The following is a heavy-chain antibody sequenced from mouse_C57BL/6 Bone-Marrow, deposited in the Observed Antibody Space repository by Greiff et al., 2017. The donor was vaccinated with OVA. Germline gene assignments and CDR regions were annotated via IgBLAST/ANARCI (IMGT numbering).Heavy chain of an antibody. J-gene: IGHJ3*01. CDR2: IYPGSGNT. CDR3: ARNRIYYDYGAWFAY. V-gene: IGHV1-76*01. D-gene: IGHD2-4*01. Sequence: QVQLKESGAELVRPGASVKLSCKASGYTFTDYYINWVKQRPGQGLEWIARIYPGSGNTYYNEKFKGKATLTAEKSSSTAYMQLSSLTSEDSAVYFCARNRIYYDYGAWFAYWGQGTLVTVSA. CDR1: GYTFTDYY.